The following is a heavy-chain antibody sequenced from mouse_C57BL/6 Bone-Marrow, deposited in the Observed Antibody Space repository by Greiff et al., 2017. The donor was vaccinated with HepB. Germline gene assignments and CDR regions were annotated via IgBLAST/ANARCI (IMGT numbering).Heavy chain of an antibody. CDR3: ARVWGDYDGYWYFDV. CDR2: TFYSGIT. V-gene: IGHV3-3*01. Sequence: EVQLQQSGPSLVRPSQTLSLTCTVTGFSINSDCYWIWIRQFPGNKLEYIGYTFYSGITYYNPSLESRTYITRDTSKNQFSLKLSSVTTEDTATYYCARVWGDYDGYWYFDVWGTGTTVTVSS. CDR1: GFSINSDCY. D-gene: IGHD2-4*01. J-gene: IGHJ1*03.